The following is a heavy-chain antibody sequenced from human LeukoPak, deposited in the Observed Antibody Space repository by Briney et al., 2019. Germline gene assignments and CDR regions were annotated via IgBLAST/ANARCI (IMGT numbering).Heavy chain of an antibody. CDR2: ISYDGSNK. CDR1: GFTFSSYA. V-gene: IGHV3-30-3*01. Sequence: GGSLRLSCAASGFTFSSYAMHWVRQAPGKGLEWVAVISYDGSNKYYADSVKGRFTISRDNSKNTLYLQMNSLRAEDTAVYYCARWGSDGYQFNYWGQGTLVTVSS. CDR3: ARWGSDGYQFNY. J-gene: IGHJ4*02. D-gene: IGHD5-24*01.